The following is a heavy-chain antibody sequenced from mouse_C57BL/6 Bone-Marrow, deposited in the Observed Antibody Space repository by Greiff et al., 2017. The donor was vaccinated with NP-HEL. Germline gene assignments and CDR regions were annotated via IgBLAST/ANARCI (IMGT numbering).Heavy chain of an antibody. Sequence: QVQLQQSGAELARPGASVKLSCKASGYTFTSYGISWVKQRTGQGLEWIGEIYPRSGNTYYNEKFKGKATLTADKSSSTAYMELRSLTSEDSAVYFCAREAVVAPYYYAMDYWGQGTSVTVSS. CDR3: AREAVVAPYYYAMDY. J-gene: IGHJ4*01. CDR1: GYTFTSYG. V-gene: IGHV1-81*01. D-gene: IGHD1-1*01. CDR2: IYPRSGNT.